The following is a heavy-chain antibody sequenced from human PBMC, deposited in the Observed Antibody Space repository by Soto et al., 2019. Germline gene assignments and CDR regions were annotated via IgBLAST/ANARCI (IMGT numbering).Heavy chain of an antibody. D-gene: IGHD3-3*01. Sequence: SETLSLTCTVSGGSISSGGYYWSWIRQHPGKGLEWIGYIYYSGSTYYNPSLKSRVTISVDTSKNQFSLKLSSVTAAHTAVYYCARDRRNYDFWSGYYIRGSFDYWGQGTLVTVSS. J-gene: IGHJ4*02. CDR2: IYYSGST. CDR3: ARDRRNYDFWSGYYIRGSFDY. V-gene: IGHV4-31*03. CDR1: GGSISSGGYY.